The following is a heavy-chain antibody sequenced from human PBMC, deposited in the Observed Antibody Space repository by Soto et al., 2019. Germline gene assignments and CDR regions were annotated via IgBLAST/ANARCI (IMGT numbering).Heavy chain of an antibody. Sequence: SETLSLTCTVSGGSISSGGYYWSWIRQHPGKGLEWIGYIYYSGSTYYNPSLKSRVTISVDTSKNQFSLKLSSVTAADTAVYYCASNPRMYYYDSSGYYLVWGQGTLVTVSS. V-gene: IGHV4-31*03. CDR2: IYYSGST. J-gene: IGHJ4*02. CDR3: ASNPRMYYYDSSGYYLV. D-gene: IGHD3-22*01. CDR1: GGSISSGGYY.